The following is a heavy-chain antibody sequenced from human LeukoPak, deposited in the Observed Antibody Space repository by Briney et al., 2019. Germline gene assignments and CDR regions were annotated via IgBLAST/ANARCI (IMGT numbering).Heavy chain of an antibody. CDR2: INHSGGT. CDR3: AGRNLRYGMDV. D-gene: IGHD5/OR15-5a*01. J-gene: IGHJ6*02. CDR1: GGSFSGYF. V-gene: IGHV4-34*01. Sequence: SETLSLTCAVYGGSFSGYFWSWVRQPPEKGLEWIGEINHSGGTNYNPSLKSRVTISVDTSKNQFSLKLSSVTAADTAVYYCAGRNLRYGMDVWGQGTTVTVSS.